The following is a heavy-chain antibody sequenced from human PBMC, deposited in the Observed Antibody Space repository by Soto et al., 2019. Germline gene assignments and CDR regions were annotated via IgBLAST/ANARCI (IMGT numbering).Heavy chain of an antibody. D-gene: IGHD3-10*01. J-gene: IGHJ4*02. CDR3: TREDFYGPGSPPNTVPN. Sequence: EVQLVESGGGLVQPGGSLRLSCAASGFTFSSYSMNWIRQAPGKGLEWVSYISSTSVTINYADSVKGRFGISRDNGKNSLYLQMNSLRREATAVYYCTREDFYGPGSPPNTVPNWAQGTLVTVSS. CDR2: ISSTSVTI. V-gene: IGHV3-48*04. CDR1: GFTFSSYS.